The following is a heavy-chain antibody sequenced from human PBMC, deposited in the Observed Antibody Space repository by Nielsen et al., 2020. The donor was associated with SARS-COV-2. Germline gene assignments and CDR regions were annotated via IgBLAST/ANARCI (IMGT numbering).Heavy chain of an antibody. J-gene: IGHJ4*02. D-gene: IGHD2-2*01. V-gene: IGHV1-3*01. Sequence: ASVKVSCKASGYTFTAYAIHWVRQDPGQRLEWMGWINGDSGNTKYSQKFRGRVTITRDTSASTAYMELSGLSSEDTAVYYCARSRGCSATSCFFDYWGQGALVTVSS. CDR3: ARSRGCSATSCFFDY. CDR1: GYTFTAYA. CDR2: INGDSGNT.